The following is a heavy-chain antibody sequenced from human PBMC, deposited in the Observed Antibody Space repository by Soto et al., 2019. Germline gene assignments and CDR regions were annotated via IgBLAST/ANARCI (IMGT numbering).Heavy chain of an antibody. J-gene: IGHJ3*02. D-gene: IGHD1-26*01. CDR2: IRRHTSVT. CDR1: GLTLSTSS. Sequence: GGSLRLSCAAFGLTLSTSSMNWVRQAPGRGLEWISYIRRHTSVTAYADSVKGRFTISRDSAKNSLYLQMDSLRVEDTAVYYCVSGPVGVAEVELYAFDIWGQGTMVTVSS. V-gene: IGHV3-48*01. CDR3: VSGPVGVAEVELYAFDI.